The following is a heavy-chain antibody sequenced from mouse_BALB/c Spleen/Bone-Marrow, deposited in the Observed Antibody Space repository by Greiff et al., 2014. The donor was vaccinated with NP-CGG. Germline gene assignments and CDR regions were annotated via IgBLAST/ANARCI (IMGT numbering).Heavy chain of an antibody. CDR3: TRVYYYGSAWFAY. J-gene: IGHJ3*01. CDR2: IYPGNSDT. D-gene: IGHD1-1*01. V-gene: IGHV1-5*01. Sequence: EVQLQQSGTVLARPGASVKMSCKASGYTFTSYWMHWVKQGPGQGLEWIGAIYPGNSDTSHNQKFKGKAKLTAVTSTSTAYMELSSLTNEDSAVYYCTRVYYYGSAWFAYWGQGTLVTVSA. CDR1: GYTFTSYW.